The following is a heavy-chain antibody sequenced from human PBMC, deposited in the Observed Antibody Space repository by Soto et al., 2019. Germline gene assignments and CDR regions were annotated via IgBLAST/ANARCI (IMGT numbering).Heavy chain of an antibody. CDR1: GGSISTYL. Sequence: SETLSLTCTVSGGSISTYLWSWIGQPPRKGLEWIGYIYYSGSTNYNPSLKSRVTISVDTSKNQSSLKLTSVTAADTAVYYCARSRGSTRSFDYWGQGTLVTVSS. D-gene: IGHD2-15*01. CDR2: IYYSGST. J-gene: IGHJ4*02. V-gene: IGHV4-59*01. CDR3: ARSRGSTRSFDY.